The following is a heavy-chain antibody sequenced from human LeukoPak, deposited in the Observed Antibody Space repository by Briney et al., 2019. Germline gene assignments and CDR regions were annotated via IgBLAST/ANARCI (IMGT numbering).Heavy chain of an antibody. CDR1: GGSISSYY. D-gene: IGHD2-15*01. V-gene: IGHV4-4*07. J-gene: IGHJ5*02. CDR2: IYTSGST. Sequence: PSETLSLTCTVSGGSISSYYWSWIRQPAGKGLEWIGRIYTSGSTNYNPSLKSRVTMSVDTSKNQFSLKLSSVTAADTAVYYCARVSYCSGGSCFWFDPWGQGTLVTVSS. CDR3: ARVSYCSGGSCFWFDP.